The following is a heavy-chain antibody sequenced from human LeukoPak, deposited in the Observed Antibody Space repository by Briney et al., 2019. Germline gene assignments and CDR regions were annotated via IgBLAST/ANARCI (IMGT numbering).Heavy chain of an antibody. CDR1: GYTFTGHY. CDR2: VNPNSGDT. J-gene: IGHJ4*02. D-gene: IGHD2-8*01. CDR3: ARDRCPNGVCYFDY. V-gene: IGHV1-2*02. Sequence: ASVKVSCKASGYTFTGHYMHWVRQAPGQGLEWMGWVNPNSGDTNYAQKFQGRVTMTSDTSISTAYMEVSRLRSDDTAVYYCARDRCPNGVCYFDYWGQGTLVTVSS.